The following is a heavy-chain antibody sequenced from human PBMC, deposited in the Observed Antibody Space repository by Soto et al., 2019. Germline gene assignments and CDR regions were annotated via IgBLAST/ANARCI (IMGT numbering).Heavy chain of an antibody. D-gene: IGHD3-9*01. CDR1: GYTFTSYG. CDR3: ARDSRGVLRYFDWLPSPDYYGMDV. V-gene: IGHV1-18*01. J-gene: IGHJ6*02. Sequence: ASVKVSCKASGYTFTSYGISWVRQAPGQGLEWMGWISAYNGNTNYAQKLQGRVTMTTDTSTSTAYMELRSLRSDDTAVYYCARDSRGVLRYFDWLPSPDYYGMDVWGQGTTVTVSS. CDR2: ISAYNGNT.